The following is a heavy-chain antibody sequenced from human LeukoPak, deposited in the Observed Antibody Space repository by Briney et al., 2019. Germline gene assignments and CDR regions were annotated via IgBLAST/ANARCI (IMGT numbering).Heavy chain of an antibody. D-gene: IGHD3-3*01. CDR3: ARVWAFLSGYCFDY. V-gene: IGHV3-20*04. CDR2: INWNGGST. CDR1: VFTFDDYG. Sequence: GGSLRLSCAASVFTFDDYGMSWVRQAPGKGLEWVSGINWNGGSTGYADSVKGRFTISRDNAKSSLYLQMNSLRTEDTALYYCARVWAFLSGYCFDYWGQGTLVTVSS. J-gene: IGHJ4*02.